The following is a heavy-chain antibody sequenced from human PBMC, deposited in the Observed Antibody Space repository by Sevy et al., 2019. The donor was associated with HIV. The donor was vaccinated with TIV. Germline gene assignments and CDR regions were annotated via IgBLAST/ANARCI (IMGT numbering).Heavy chain of an antibody. J-gene: IGHJ4*02. CDR3: AQGYYFTY. CDR2: MRPNSGEV. D-gene: IGHD3-22*01. CDR1: RSTFVSND. Sequence: ASVKVSCKASRSTFVSNDINWLRQAPGQGLGWVGWMRPNSGEVGYAQKFQGRVTMTRNISITTAYRELGRLRFDDTAVYYGAQGYYFTYWGQGTVVTVSS. V-gene: IGHV1-8*01.